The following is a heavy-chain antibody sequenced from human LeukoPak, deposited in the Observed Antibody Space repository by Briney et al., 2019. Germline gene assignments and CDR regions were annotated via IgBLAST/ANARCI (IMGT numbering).Heavy chain of an antibody. Sequence: ADTLSLICTVSVSTARSGGYLWISVRQPPGKELDWIGYFYCSGSTNYNPSLKTRVTISVDTSKNQFSLKVSSVTAADTAVYYCARKRTGDQGYYFDYWGQGTLVTVSS. J-gene: IGHJ4*02. V-gene: IGHV4-61*08. CDR2: FYCSGST. CDR3: ARKRTGDQGYYFDY. CDR1: VSTARSGGYL. D-gene: IGHD3/OR15-3a*01.